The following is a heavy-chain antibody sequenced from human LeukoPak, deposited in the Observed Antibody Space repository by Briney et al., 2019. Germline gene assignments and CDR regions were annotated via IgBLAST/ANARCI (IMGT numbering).Heavy chain of an antibody. CDR1: GASINYYY. V-gene: IGHV4-59*08. Sequence: PSETLSLTCTVSGASINYYYWSWIRQPPGKGLEWIGYIYYSGSTKYNPSLKSRVTISVDRSKNQFSLKLTSVTPADTAVYYCARLGRGSGSYFYYYAMDVWGQGTTVTVSS. CDR2: IYYSGST. D-gene: IGHD3-10*01. CDR3: ARLGRGSGSYFYYYAMDV. J-gene: IGHJ6*02.